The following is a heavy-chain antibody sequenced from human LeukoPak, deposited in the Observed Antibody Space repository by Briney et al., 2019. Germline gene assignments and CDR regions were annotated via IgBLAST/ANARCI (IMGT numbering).Heavy chain of an antibody. J-gene: IGHJ3*02. CDR3: AKDLPLKTYYYGSGSSPVI. CDR1: GFTFSSYG. Sequence: GGSLRLSCAASGFTFSSYGMHWVRQAPGKGLEWVAVISYDGSNKYYADSVKGRLTISRDNSKNTLYLQMNSLRAEDTAVYYCAKDLPLKTYYYGSGSSPVIWGQGTMVTVSS. CDR2: ISYDGSNK. D-gene: IGHD3-10*01. V-gene: IGHV3-30*18.